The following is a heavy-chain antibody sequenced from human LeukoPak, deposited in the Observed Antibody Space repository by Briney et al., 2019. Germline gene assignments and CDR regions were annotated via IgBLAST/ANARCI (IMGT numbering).Heavy chain of an antibody. J-gene: IGHJ3*02. CDR2: ISYDGSNK. V-gene: IGHV3-30*18. CDR1: GFTFSSYS. CDR3: AKDSAGPDGAFDI. Sequence: GGSLRLSCAASGFTFSSYSMNWVRQAPGKGLEWVAVISYDGSNKYYADSVKGRFTISRDNSKNTLYLQMNSLRAEDTAVYYCAKDSAGPDGAFDIWGQGTMVTVSS. D-gene: IGHD5-24*01.